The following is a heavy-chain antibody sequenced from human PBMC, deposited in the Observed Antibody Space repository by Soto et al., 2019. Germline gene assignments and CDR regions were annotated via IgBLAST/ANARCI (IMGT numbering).Heavy chain of an antibody. CDR2: ISSSSSYI. V-gene: IGHV3-21*01. J-gene: IGHJ4*02. CDR3: ARDKGPTVTTDY. D-gene: IGHD4-17*01. Sequence: GGSLRLSCAASGFTFSSYSMNWVRQAPGKGLEWVLSISSSSSYIYYADSVKGRFTISRDNAKNSLYLQMNSLRAEDTAVYYCARDKGPTVTTDYWGQGTLVTVSS. CDR1: GFTFSSYS.